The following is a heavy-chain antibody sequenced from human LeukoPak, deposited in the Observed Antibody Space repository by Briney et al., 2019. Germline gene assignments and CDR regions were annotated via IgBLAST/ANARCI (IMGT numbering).Heavy chain of an antibody. CDR3: ARSRSGNYFDY. CDR2: ISSSGGNT. Sequence: GGSLRLSCAASGFTFSSYWMSWVRQAPGEGLEWVSYISSSGGNTYYADAVKGRFTISRDNAQNSLYLQMNSLRDEDTAVYHCARSRSGNYFDYWGQGILVSVSS. CDR1: GFTFSSYW. J-gene: IGHJ4*02. V-gene: IGHV3-48*02. D-gene: IGHD1-26*01.